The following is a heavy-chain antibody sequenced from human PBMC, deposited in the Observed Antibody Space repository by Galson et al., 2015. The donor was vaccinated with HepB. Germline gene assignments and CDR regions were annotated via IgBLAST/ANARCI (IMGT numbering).Heavy chain of an antibody. CDR3: ARCCGGATVVTLDQYGVIDI. CDR2: ISAYNGNT. J-gene: IGHJ3*02. Sequence: SVKVSCKASGYTFTSYGISWVRQAPGQGLEWMGWISAYNGNTNYAQKLQGRVTMTTDTSTSTAYMELRSLRSDDTAVYYCARCCGGATVVTLDQYGVIDIWGQGTMVTVSS. D-gene: IGHD4-23*01. CDR1: GYTFTSYG. V-gene: IGHV1-18*04.